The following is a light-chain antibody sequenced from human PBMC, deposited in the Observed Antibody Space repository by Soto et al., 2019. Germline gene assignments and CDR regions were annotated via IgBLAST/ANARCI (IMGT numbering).Light chain of an antibody. Sequence: EIVLTQSPGTLSLSPGKRATLSCRASQYVTSNYLAWYQQKPGQAPRLLMYTASSRATGIPDRFSGSESGTDITLTISRLEPEDFAVYFCHQYGDLPLTFGGGTKVEIK. CDR2: TAS. CDR3: HQYGDLPLT. J-gene: IGKJ4*01. CDR1: QYVTSNY. V-gene: IGKV3-20*01.